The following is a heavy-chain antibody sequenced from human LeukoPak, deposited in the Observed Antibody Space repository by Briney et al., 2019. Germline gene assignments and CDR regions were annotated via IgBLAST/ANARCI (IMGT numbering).Heavy chain of an antibody. CDR2: TRNKANSYTT. CDR3: ARVLGYSGYDLAY. J-gene: IGHJ4*02. V-gene: IGHV3-72*01. CDR1: GFTFSDHY. D-gene: IGHD5-12*01. Sequence: GGSLRLPCAASGFTFSDHYMDWVRQAPGKGLEWVGRTRNKANSYTTEYAASVKGRFTISRDDSKNSLYLQMNSLKTEDTAVYYCARVLGYSGYDLAYWGQGTLVTVSS.